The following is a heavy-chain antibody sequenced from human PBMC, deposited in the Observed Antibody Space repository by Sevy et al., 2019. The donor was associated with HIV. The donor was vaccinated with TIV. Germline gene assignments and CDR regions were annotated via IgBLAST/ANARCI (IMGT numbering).Heavy chain of an antibody. CDR1: EFIFSSYW. D-gene: IGHD6-19*01. J-gene: IGHJ4*02. CDR3: ARGMPYSSGWYAS. V-gene: IGHV3-74*01. CDR2: VNSDGTRT. Sequence: GGSLRLSCAASEFIFSSYWMHWVRQAPGKGLVWVSHVNSDGTRTTYADPVRGRFTVSRDNAKNTLYLQMNSLRDEDTAVYYCARGMPYSSGWYASGGQGTLVTVSS.